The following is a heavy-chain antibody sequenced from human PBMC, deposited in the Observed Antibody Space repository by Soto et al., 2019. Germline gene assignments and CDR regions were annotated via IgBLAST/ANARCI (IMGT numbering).Heavy chain of an antibody. V-gene: IGHV3-30-3*01. CDR3: AREDHGGLLPGYYYYGMDV. J-gene: IGHJ6*02. Sequence: ESGGGVVQPGRSLRLSCAASGFIFSSYAMNWVRQAPGNGLEWVALTSYDGSKKYYADSVKGRFTISRDNSRDTLYLQMNSLRPEDTAVYYCAREDHGGLLPGYYYYGMDVWGQGTTVTVSS. D-gene: IGHD3-16*01. CDR1: GFIFSSYA. CDR2: TSYDGSKK.